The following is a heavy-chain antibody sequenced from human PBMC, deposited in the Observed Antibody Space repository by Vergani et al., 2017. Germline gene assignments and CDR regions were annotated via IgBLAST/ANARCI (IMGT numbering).Heavy chain of an antibody. V-gene: IGHV3-33*01. J-gene: IGHJ1*01. CDR2: IWYDGSNK. Sequence: QVQLVESGGGVVQPGRSLRLSCAASGFTFSSYGMHWVRQAPGNGLEWVAVIWYDGSNKYYADSVKGRFTISRDNSKNTLYLQMNSLRAEDTAVYYCARNRYEDSSGYYPEYFQHWGQGTLVTVSS. CDR3: ARNRYEDSSGYYPEYFQH. D-gene: IGHD3-22*01. CDR1: GFTFSSYG.